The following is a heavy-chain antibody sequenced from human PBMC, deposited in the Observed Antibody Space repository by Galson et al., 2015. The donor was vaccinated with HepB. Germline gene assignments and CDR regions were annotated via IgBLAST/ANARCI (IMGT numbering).Heavy chain of an antibody. J-gene: IGHJ4*02. D-gene: IGHD4-17*01. CDR2: IIPIFGTP. CDR3: ARGPNTATYYYFDY. CDR1: GDTFSSNA. V-gene: IGHV1-69*13. Sequence: SVKVSCKASGDTFSSNAISWVRQAPGQGLEWMGWIIPIFGTPNYAQRFQGRVTITADESTTTSYMQLSNLRSEDTAVYYCARGPNTATYYYFDYWGQGTLVAFS.